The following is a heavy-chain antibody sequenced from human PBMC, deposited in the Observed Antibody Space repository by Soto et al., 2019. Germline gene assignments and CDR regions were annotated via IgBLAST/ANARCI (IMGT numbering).Heavy chain of an antibody. V-gene: IGHV3-23*01. Sequence: GGSLRLSCAASGFTFSSYAMSWVRQAPGKGLEWVSAISGSGGSTYYADSVKGRFTISRDNSKNTLYLQMNSLRAEDTAVYYCAKAEDYDFWSGYYSPLFDYWGPGPLVTVST. CDR2: ISGSGGST. D-gene: IGHD3-3*01. CDR1: GFTFSSYA. J-gene: IGHJ4*02. CDR3: AKAEDYDFWSGYYSPLFDY.